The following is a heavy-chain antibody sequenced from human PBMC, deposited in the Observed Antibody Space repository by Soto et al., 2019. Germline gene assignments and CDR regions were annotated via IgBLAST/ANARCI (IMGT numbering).Heavy chain of an antibody. D-gene: IGHD2-15*01. CDR2: IIPIFGTA. CDR3: ARGPCSGGSCYLRGFDY. CDR1: GGTFSSYA. J-gene: IGHJ4*02. Sequence: QVQLVQSGAEVKKPGSSVKVSCKASGGTFSSYAISWVRQAPGQGLEWMGGIIPIFGTANYAQKFQGRVTITADESTSTAYMELSSLRYEDTYVYYCARGPCSGGSCYLRGFDYWGQGTLVTVSS. V-gene: IGHV1-69*01.